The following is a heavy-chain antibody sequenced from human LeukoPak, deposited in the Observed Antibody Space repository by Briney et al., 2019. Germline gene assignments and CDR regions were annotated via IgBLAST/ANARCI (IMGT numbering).Heavy chain of an antibody. CDR1: GFSFTDYP. D-gene: IGHD2-21*02. V-gene: IGHV3-48*02. CDR2: ISGGSSAI. CDR3: AREPRYCGGDCGAFDI. Sequence: GGSLRLSCATSGFSFTDYPMNWVRQAPGKGLEWVSHISGGSSAIFYADSVKGRFTISRDNAKNSLYMQMNSLRDEDTGVYYCAREPRYCGGDCGAFDIWGQGTMVTVSS. J-gene: IGHJ3*02.